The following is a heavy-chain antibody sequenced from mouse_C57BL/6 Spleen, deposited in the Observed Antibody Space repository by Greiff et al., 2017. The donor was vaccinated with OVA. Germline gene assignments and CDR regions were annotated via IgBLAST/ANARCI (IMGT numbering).Heavy chain of an antibody. V-gene: IGHV1-82*01. Sequence: VHLVESGPELVKPGASVKISCKASGYAFSSSWMNWVKQRPGKGLEWIGRIYPGDGDTNYNGKFKGKATLTADKSSSTAYMQLSSLTSEDSAVYFCAREAYYGSSSYAMDYWGQGTSVTVSS. J-gene: IGHJ4*01. CDR2: IYPGDGDT. CDR1: GYAFSSSW. D-gene: IGHD1-1*01. CDR3: AREAYYGSSSYAMDY.